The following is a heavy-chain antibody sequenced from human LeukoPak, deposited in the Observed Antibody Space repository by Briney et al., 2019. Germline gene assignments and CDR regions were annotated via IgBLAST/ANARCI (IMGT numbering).Heavy chain of an antibody. CDR3: ARDPGAAAGNLWS. CDR1: GLMFSTSG. D-gene: IGHD6-13*01. Sequence: GGSLRLSCAASGLMFSTSGMHWVRQAPGKGLEWVAFIQYDGSEIYYADSLKGRFTISRDNSKNTLYLQMNSLRAEDTAVFYCARDPGAAAGNLWSWGQGTLVTVSS. V-gene: IGHV3-30*02. J-gene: IGHJ5*02. CDR2: IQYDGSEI.